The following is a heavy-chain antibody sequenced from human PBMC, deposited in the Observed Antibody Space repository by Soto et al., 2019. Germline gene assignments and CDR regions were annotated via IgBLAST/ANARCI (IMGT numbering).Heavy chain of an antibody. J-gene: IGHJ4*02. D-gene: IGHD3-16*01. V-gene: IGHV1-8*01. Sequence: QVQLVQSGAEVKKPGASVKVSCKASGYSFTNYDINWVRQATGQGLEWMGWMNPNVGNPGYARKSQGRVTLTRNTSISTAYMELRSLRSEDTAVYYCARGPQNNDYLWGNKDSGDYWGQGPLVTVSA. CDR2: MNPNVGNP. CDR3: ARGPQNNDYLWGNKDSGDY. CDR1: GYSFTNYD.